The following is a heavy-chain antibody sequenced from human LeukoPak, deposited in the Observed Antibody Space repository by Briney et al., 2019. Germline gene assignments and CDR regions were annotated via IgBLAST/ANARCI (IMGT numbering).Heavy chain of an antibody. CDR3: ARVRKVGATMRYSYYYMDV. CDR2: IYQSETA. Sequence: SETLSLTCTVSGYSISSGYFWGWMRQPPGKGLEWIGSIYQSETAHYNPSLKSRVTMSVDTSKNQFSLNLNSVTAADTAVYYCARVRKVGATMRYSYYYMDVWGKGTTVTISS. CDR1: GYSISSGYF. D-gene: IGHD1-26*01. J-gene: IGHJ6*03. V-gene: IGHV4-38-2*02.